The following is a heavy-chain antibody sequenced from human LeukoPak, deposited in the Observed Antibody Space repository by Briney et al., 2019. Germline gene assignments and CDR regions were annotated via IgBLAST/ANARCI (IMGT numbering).Heavy chain of an antibody. D-gene: IGHD3-22*01. CDR2: ISGGGSGT. Sequence: GGSLRLSCVASGFTFSSYAMSWVRQAPGKGLEWVAVISGGGSGTYYADSVRGRFTISRDNSKNTVYLQMNSLRAEDTAIYYCAKAVGSSGYFSRDAFDIWGQGTMVTVSS. CDR1: GFTFSSYA. J-gene: IGHJ3*02. V-gene: IGHV3-23*01. CDR3: AKAVGSSGYFSRDAFDI.